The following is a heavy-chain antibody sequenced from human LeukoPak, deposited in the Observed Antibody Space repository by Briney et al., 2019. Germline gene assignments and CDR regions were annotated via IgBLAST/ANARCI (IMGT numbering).Heavy chain of an antibody. D-gene: IGHD2-21*01. J-gene: IGHJ5*02. Sequence: SETLSLTCTVSGGSISNSSYYWGWIRQPPGKGLEWIGSIYYSGSTYYNPSLKSRVTISVDTSKNQFSLKLSSVTAADTAVYYCARLLGTHINYFDPWGQETLVTVSS. CDR1: GGSISNSSYY. CDR2: IYYSGST. V-gene: IGHV4-39*01. CDR3: ARLLGTHINYFDP.